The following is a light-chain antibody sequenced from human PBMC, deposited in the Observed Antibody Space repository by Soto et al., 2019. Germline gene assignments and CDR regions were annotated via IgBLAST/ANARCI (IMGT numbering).Light chain of an antibody. CDR1: SSDVGGYNY. V-gene: IGLV2-14*01. CDR3: SSYTSSSTLYV. J-gene: IGLJ1*01. Sequence: QSALTQPASVSGSPGQSITISCTGTSSDVGGYNYVSWYQQHPGKAPKRMIYDVSNRPSGVSNRFAGSKSGNTASLTISGLQAEDEADYYCSSYTSSSTLYVFGTGTQLNVL. CDR2: DVS.